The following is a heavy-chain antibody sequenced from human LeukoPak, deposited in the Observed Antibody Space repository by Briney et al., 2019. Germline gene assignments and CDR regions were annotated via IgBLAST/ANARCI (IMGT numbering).Heavy chain of an antibody. CDR1: GFTFDDYA. D-gene: IGHD6-13*01. CDR3: AKDSGAAAGHMRWYYFDY. CDR2: ISWNSGSI. V-gene: IGHV3-9*01. Sequence: GGSLRLSCAASGFTFDDYAMHWVRQAPGKGLEWVSGISWNSGSIGYADSVKGRFTISRDNAKNSLYLQMNSLRAEDTASYYCAKDSGAAAGHMRWYYFDYWGQGTLVTVSS. J-gene: IGHJ4*02.